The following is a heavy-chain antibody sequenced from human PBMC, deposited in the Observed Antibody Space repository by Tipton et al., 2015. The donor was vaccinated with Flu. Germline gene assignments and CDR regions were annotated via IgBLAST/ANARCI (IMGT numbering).Heavy chain of an antibody. CDR2: IDYSWST. J-gene: IGHJ4*02. D-gene: IGHD2-15*01. V-gene: IGHV4-59*08. CDR1: GGSISSYY. CDR3: ARHGGSGGSYVDY. Sequence: TLSLTCTGSGGSISSYYWSWIRQPPGKGLEWIGYIDYSWSTNYNPSLKSRVTISVDTSKNQFSLKLSSVTAADTAVYYCARHGGSGGSYVDYWGQGTLVTVSS.